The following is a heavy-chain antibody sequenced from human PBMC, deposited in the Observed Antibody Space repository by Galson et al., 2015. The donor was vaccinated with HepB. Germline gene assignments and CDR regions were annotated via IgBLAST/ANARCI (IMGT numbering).Heavy chain of an antibody. Sequence: QSGAEVKKPGESLKISCKGSGYSFTSYWIGWVRQMPGKGLEWMGIIYPGDSDTRYSPSFQGQVTISADKSISTAYLQWSSLKASDTAMYYCARQFWGSIAVAGSSGGMDVWGQGTTVTVSS. CDR3: ARQFWGSIAVAGSSGGMDV. D-gene: IGHD6-19*01. CDR2: IYPGDSDT. V-gene: IGHV5-51*01. CDR1: GYSFTSYW. J-gene: IGHJ6*02.